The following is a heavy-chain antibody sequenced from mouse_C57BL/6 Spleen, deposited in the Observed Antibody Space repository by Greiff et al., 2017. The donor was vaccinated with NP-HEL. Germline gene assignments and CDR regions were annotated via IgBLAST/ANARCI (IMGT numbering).Heavy chain of an antibody. Sequence: VKQSCKASGYTFTSYWMHWVKQRPGRGLEWIGRVDPKSGGTKYNEKFKNKATLTVDKPSSTAYMQLSSLTSEDSAVYYCAREGPMVTPDYWGQGTPLTVSS. J-gene: IGHJ2*01. CDR1: GYTFTSYW. CDR3: AREGPMVTPDY. V-gene: IGHV1-72*01. D-gene: IGHD2-2*01. CDR2: VDPKSGGT.